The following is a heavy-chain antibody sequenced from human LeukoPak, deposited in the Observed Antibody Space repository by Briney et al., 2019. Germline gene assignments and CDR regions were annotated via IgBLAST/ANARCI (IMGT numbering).Heavy chain of an antibody. J-gene: IGHJ4*02. V-gene: IGHV3-7*04. CDR2: IKQDGSEK. CDR1: GFTFNNYW. D-gene: IGHD3-10*01. CDR3: ARDRNYYDYFEY. Sequence: GGSLRLSCAAFGFTFNNYWMSWVRQAPGKGLEWLANIKQDGSEKYYVDSVKGRFTISRDNAKNSLYLQMNSLRAEDTAVYYCARDRNYYDYFEYWGQGTLVTVSS.